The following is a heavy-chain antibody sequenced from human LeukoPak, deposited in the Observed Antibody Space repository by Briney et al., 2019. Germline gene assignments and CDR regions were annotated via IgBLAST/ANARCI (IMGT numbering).Heavy chain of an antibody. Sequence: PGGSLRLSCAASAFTLSSYSMNWVRQAPGKGLEWVSSISSSSSYIYYADSVKGRFTISRDNAKNSLYLQMNSLRAEDTAVYYCARVARTNWFDPWGQGTLVTVSS. V-gene: IGHV3-21*01. J-gene: IGHJ5*02. CDR2: ISSSSSYI. CDR1: AFTLSSYS. CDR3: ARVARTNWFDP.